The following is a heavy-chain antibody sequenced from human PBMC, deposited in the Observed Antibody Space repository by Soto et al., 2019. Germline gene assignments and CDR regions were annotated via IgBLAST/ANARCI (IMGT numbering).Heavy chain of an antibody. Sequence: EMLLVESGGGLAQPGRSLRLSCAASGFNINYYAMHWVRQAPGKGLEWVSGISWNSDVIGYADSVKGRFTISRDNAKNSRYLLMYSLRAEDTALYYCAKDSQFYYMDVWCQGTTVTVS. J-gene: IGHJ6*03. CDR3: AKDSQFYYMDV. CDR2: ISWNSDVI. V-gene: IGHV3-9*01. CDR1: GFNINYYA.